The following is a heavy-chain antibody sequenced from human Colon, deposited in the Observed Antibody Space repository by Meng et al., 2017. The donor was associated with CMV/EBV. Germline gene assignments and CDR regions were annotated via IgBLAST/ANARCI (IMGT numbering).Heavy chain of an antibody. CDR1: GFTFRTYY. V-gene: IGHV3-74*01. Sequence: AASGFTFRTYYMHGVRQAPGTGLVWVSRINPDGISTTYADSVKGRFTISRDNAKNTLYLQMNSLRAEDTAVYYCASGVYNSAYYFDYWGQGTLVTVSS. J-gene: IGHJ4*02. CDR2: INPDGIST. D-gene: IGHD5-24*01. CDR3: ASGVYNSAYYFDY.